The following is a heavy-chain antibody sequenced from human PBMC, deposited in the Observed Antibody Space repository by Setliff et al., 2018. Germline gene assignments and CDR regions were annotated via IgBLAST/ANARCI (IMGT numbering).Heavy chain of an antibody. D-gene: IGHD3-9*01. J-gene: IGHJ4*02. CDR3: ARSNLRYFESLDY. Sequence: SGPTLVNPTQTLTLTCTYSGFSFGISGMRLSWIRQAPGKALEWLARIDWDDDELYNTNLRTRLTISKDTSKKQVVVTLTNVDPVDTATYYCARSNLRYFESLDYWGQGILVTVSS. CDR2: IDWDDDE. V-gene: IGHV2-70*04. CDR1: GFSFGISGMR.